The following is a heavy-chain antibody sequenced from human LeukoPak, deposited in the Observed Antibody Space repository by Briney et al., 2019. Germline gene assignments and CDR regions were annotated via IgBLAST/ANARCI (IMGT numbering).Heavy chain of an antibody. D-gene: IGHD3-22*01. CDR1: GGSISSYY. Sequence: KPSETLSLTCTVSGGSISSYYWSWIRQPPVKGLEWIGYIYYSGNTNYNPSLKSRVTISVDTSKNQFSLKLSSVTAADTAMYYCARDKGEYYDSSGYLDYWGQGTLVTVSS. V-gene: IGHV4-59*01. J-gene: IGHJ4*02. CDR3: ARDKGEYYDSSGYLDY. CDR2: IYYSGNT.